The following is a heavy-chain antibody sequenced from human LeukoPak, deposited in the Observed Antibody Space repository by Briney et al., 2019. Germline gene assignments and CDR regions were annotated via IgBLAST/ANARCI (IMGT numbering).Heavy chain of an antibody. D-gene: IGHD3-16*01. J-gene: IGHJ5*02. CDR2: IYPGDSDT. CDR3: AIFDFLFGEIDNWFDP. Sequence: VESLKLSCKGSGYNFTIYWIGWVRQMPGKGLEWMGIIYPGDSDTRYSPSFQGQVTISADKSISTAYLQWSSLKASDTAMYYCAIFDFLFGEIDNWFDPWGQGTQVTVSS. CDR1: GYNFTIYW. V-gene: IGHV5-51*01.